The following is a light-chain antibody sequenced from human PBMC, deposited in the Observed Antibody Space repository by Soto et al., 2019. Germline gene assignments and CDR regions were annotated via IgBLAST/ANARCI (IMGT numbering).Light chain of an antibody. J-gene: IGLJ2*01. CDR2: EVS. V-gene: IGLV2-14*01. CDR3: SSYTGSSTLV. Sequence: QSALTQPASVSGSPGQSITISCTGTSSDVGGYNYVSWYQQHPDRAPKLMIYEVSNRPSGVSKRFSGSKSGNSASLTSSGLQAEDEADCYCSSYTGSSTLVFGGGTKVTVL. CDR1: SSDVGGYNY.